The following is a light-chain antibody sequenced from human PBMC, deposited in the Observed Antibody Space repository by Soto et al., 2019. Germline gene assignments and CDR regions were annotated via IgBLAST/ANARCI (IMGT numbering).Light chain of an antibody. CDR1: QSVISY. J-gene: IGKJ4*01. V-gene: IGKV1-39*01. Sequence: IPMTQSPASLSACVGGRVTITFLASQSVISYLNWYPQKPLRAPKLVIYAASSLQSGVPPWCCGSRSCAKDSPTTISRQPADDVANYCQQQNNYPLTFGGGTKVDIK. CDR2: AAS. CDR3: QQQNNYPLT.